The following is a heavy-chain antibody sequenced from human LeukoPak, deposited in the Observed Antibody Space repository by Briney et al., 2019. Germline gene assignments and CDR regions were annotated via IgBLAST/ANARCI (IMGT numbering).Heavy chain of an antibody. CDR2: ISGSGHDI. V-gene: IGHV3-11*03. CDR1: GFTFSDSY. CDR3: AKNPATIIRGGYFDY. D-gene: IGHD3-3*01. Sequence: PGGSLRLSCAASGFTFSDSYMTWVRQAPGKGVEWVAYISGSGHDINYSESAKGRFTISRDNAKNSLYLQMNSLRPEDTALYYCAKNPATIIRGGYFDYWGQGTLVTVSS. J-gene: IGHJ4*02.